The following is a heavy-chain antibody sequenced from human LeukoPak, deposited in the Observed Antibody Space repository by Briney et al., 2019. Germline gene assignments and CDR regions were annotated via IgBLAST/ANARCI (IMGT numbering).Heavy chain of an antibody. CDR2: INHSGST. CDR1: GGSFSGYY. J-gene: IGHJ4*02. CDR3: ARMGRDGYNYGGY. V-gene: IGHV4-34*01. D-gene: IGHD5-24*01. Sequence: PSETLSLTCAVYGGSFSGYYWSWIRQPPGKGLEWIGEINHSGSTNYNPSLKSRVTISVDTSKNQFSLKPSSVTAADTAVYYCARMGRDGYNYGGYWGQGTLVTVSS.